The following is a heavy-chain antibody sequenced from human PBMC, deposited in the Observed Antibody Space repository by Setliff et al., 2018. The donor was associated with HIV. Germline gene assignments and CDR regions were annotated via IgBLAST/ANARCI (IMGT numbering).Heavy chain of an antibody. CDR1: GFTFSSYS. V-gene: IGHV4-34*01. CDR3: ARGSDYIWGNYRFPFDY. D-gene: IGHD3-16*02. J-gene: IGHJ4*02. Sequence: PGGSLRLSCAASGFTFSSYSMNWIRQPPGKGLEWIGEINHRGSTNYNPSLKSRVTISVDTSKNQFSLKVTSVTAADTAVYYCARGSDYIWGNYRFPFDYWGQGTLVTVSS. CDR2: INHRGST.